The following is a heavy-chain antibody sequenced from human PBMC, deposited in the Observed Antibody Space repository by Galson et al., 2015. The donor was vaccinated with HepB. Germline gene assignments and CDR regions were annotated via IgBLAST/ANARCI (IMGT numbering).Heavy chain of an antibody. V-gene: IGHV3-23*01. CDR1: GFTFSSYA. CDR3: AKDLPYSHVDIVATIGL. CDR2: ISGSGGST. J-gene: IGHJ4*02. D-gene: IGHD5-12*01. Sequence: SLRLSCAASGFTFSSYAMSWVRQAPGKGLEWVSAISGSGGSTYYADSVKGRFTISRDNSKNTLYLQMNSLRAEDTAVYYCAKDLPYSHVDIVATIGLWGQGTLVTVSS.